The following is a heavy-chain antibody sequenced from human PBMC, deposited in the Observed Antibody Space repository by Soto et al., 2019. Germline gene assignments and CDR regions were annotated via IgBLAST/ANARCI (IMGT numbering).Heavy chain of an antibody. D-gene: IGHD2-21*01. CDR3: ARRVVAYFDL. CDR1: GGSISSSSYY. J-gene: IGHJ2*01. CDR2: IYYSGST. Sequence: PSETLSLTCTVSGGSISSSSYYWGWIRQPPGKGLEWIGSIYYSGSTYYNPPLKSRVTISVDTSKNQFSLKLSSVTAADTAVYYCARRVVAYFDLWGRGTLVTVSS. V-gene: IGHV4-39*01.